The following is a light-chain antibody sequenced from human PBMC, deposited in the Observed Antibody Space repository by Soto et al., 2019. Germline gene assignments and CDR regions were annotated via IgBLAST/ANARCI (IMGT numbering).Light chain of an antibody. Sequence: QSDLTQPASVSGSPGQSIAISCTGTSSDVGGYSYVSWYQQQPGKAPKLVISDVSNRPSGVSDRFSGSKSGNTASLTISGLQTEDEADYYCASYTPSSTYVFGTGTKVTVL. CDR2: DVS. CDR3: ASYTPSSTYV. V-gene: IGLV2-14*01. CDR1: SSDVGGYSY. J-gene: IGLJ1*01.